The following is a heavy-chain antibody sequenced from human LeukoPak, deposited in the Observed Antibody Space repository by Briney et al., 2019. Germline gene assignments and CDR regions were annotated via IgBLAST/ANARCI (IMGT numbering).Heavy chain of an antibody. J-gene: IGHJ4*02. CDR3: ASRFSGDYR. V-gene: IGHV4-30-4*01. D-gene: IGHD4-17*01. CDR1: GGSISSGDHY. Sequence: NSSETLSLTCTVSGGSISSGDHYWSWIRQPPGKGLEWIGYIYYSGSTYYNPSLKSRVTISVDTSENQFSLRLTSVIAADTAVYYCASRFSGDYRWGQGTLVTVSS. CDR2: IYYSGST.